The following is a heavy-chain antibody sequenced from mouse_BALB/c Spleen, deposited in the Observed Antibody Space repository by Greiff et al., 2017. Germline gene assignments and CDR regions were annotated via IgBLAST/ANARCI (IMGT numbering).Heavy chain of an antibody. V-gene: IGHV5-4*02. J-gene: IGHJ2*01. CDR1: GFTFSDYY. Sequence: EVKLMESGGGLVKPGGSLKLYCAASGFTFSDYYMYWVRQTPEKRLEWVATISDGGSYTYYPDSVKGRFTISRDNAKNNLYLQMSSLKSEDTAMYYCARGGGYYFDYWGQGTTLTVSS. CDR2: ISDGGSYT. CDR3: ARGGGYYFDY.